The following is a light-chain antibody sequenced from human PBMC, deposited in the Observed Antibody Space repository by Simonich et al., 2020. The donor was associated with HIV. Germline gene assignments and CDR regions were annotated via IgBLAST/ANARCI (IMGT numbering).Light chain of an antibody. CDR2: GVN. CDR1: SSDIGGYNY. Sequence: QSALTQPPSASGSPGQSVPISCTETSSDIGGYNYVSWYQHHPGKAPKLMIYGVNKRPAGVPDRFSGSKSGNTASLTVAGLQAEDEADYYCSSYAGSNNWVFGGGTKLTVL. V-gene: IGLV2-8*01. J-gene: IGLJ3*02. CDR3: SSYAGSNNWV.